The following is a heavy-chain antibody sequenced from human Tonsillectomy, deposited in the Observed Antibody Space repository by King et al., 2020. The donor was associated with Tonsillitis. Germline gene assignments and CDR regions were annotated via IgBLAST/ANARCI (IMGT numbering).Heavy chain of an antibody. D-gene: IGHD5-24*01. CDR3: AKGWVEMDA. V-gene: IGHV3-23*04. CDR2: ISGSAGGK. J-gene: IGHJ4*02. Sequence: VQLVESGGGLVQPGGSLRLSCAASGFTFSSCAMTWVRQSPGLRLEWVSAISGSAGGKYYADSVKGRFTISRDNSKNTLYLQMNSLRAEDTAVYYCAKGWVEMDAWGQGTLVTVSS. CDR1: GFTFSSCA.